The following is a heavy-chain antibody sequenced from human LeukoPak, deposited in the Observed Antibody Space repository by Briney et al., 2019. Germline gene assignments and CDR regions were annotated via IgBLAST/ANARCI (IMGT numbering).Heavy chain of an antibody. J-gene: IGHJ3*01. CDR1: GYSFTNYW. CDR3: ARPSAYGEDAFDV. CDR2: IYPIDSAA. V-gene: IGHV5-51*01. Sequence: GESLNISCAGAGYSFTNYWIGWVREMPGKGLEWMGIIYPIDSAARYSQSFQGQVTFSADKSISTAYLQWSSVKAWDNAMYYCARPSAYGEDAFDVWGQGTMVTVCS. D-gene: IGHD2-21*01.